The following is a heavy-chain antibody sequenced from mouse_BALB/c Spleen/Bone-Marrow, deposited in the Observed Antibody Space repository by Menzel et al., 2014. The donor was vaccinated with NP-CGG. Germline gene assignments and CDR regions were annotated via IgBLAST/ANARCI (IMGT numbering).Heavy chain of an antibody. CDR1: GFTFTDYF. J-gene: IGHJ2*01. CDR2: IRNNANGYTT. D-gene: IGHD2-4*01. Sequence: EVQGLEPGGGLVQPGGSLRLSCATSGFTFTDYFMTWVRQTPGKALEWFGFIRNNANGYTTEYSASVKGRLTISRNNSQSILFLQMNAQRAEDSCAYYCARGYYDDYWGQGTTLTVSS. CDR3: ARGYYDDY. V-gene: IGHV7-3*02.